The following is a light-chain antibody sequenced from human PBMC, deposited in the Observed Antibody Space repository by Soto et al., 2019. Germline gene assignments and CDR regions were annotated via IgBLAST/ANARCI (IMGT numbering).Light chain of an antibody. Sequence: EIVLMQSPSTLSLSPGERATLSCRASQSVSSTFLSWYQQKPGQAPRLLIFDASSRATGVPDRFSGSGSGTDFTLTISRLEPEDFAVYFCQQYGNLPFTFGQGTKLEI. CDR2: DAS. CDR1: QSVSSTF. CDR3: QQYGNLPFT. V-gene: IGKV3-20*01. J-gene: IGKJ2*01.